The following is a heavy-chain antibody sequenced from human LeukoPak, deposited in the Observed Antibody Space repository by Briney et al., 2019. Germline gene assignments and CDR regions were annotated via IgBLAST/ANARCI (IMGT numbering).Heavy chain of an antibody. CDR3: ARGFYGSGSYSPPYYYMDV. CDR2: IYYSGSS. Sequence: SETLSLTCTVSGGSISSYYWSWVRQPPGKGLEWIGYIYYSGSSNYNPSLKSGGTISVETSKNQFSLKLSSLTAADTAVYYCARGFYGSGSYSPPYYYMDVWGKGTTVTISS. CDR1: GGSISSYY. V-gene: IGHV4-59*01. J-gene: IGHJ6*03. D-gene: IGHD3-10*01.